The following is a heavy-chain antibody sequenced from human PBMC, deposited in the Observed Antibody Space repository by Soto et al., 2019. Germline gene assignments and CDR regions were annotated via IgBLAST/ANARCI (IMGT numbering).Heavy chain of an antibody. CDR2: IIPIFSTT. Sequence: QVQLVQSGAEVKKPGSSVKVSCKASGGTFSNYAITWVRQAPGQGLEWVGRIIPIFSTTNVAQKFQGRVTITADEPTTTAYMDLSGLRSKDTAVYYCAKDGGSDGYFGNWLGPWGQGTLVTVSS. CDR3: AKDGGSDGYFGNWLGP. D-gene: IGHD2-15*01. J-gene: IGHJ5*02. V-gene: IGHV1-69*15. CDR1: GGTFSNYA.